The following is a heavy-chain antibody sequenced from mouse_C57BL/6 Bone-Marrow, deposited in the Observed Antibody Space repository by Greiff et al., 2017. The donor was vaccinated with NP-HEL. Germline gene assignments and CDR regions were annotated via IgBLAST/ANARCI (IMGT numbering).Heavy chain of an antibody. V-gene: IGHV1-72*01. D-gene: IGHD2-10*01. CDR2: IDPNSGGT. CDR1: GYTFTSYW. J-gene: IGHJ2*01. Sequence: QVQLKQPGAELVKPGASVKLSCKASGYTFTSYWMHWVKQRPGRGLEWIGRIDPNSGGTKYNEKFKSKATLTVDKPSSTAYMQLSSLKSEDYAVYYCARSSYQRVFDDWGQGTTLTVSS. CDR3: ARSSYQRVFDD.